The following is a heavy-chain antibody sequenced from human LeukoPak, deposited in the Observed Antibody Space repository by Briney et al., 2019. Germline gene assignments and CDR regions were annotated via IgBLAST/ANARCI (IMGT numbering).Heavy chain of an antibody. Sequence: GGSLRLSCAASGFTFSDYYMSWIRQAPGKGLEWVSYISSSSSYTNYADSVKGRFTIPRDNAKNSLYLQMNSLRAEDTAVYYCARVYTMIVVVDYWGQGTLVTVSS. CDR2: ISSSSSYT. J-gene: IGHJ4*02. D-gene: IGHD3-22*01. CDR3: ARVYTMIVVVDY. CDR1: GFTFSDYY. V-gene: IGHV3-11*05.